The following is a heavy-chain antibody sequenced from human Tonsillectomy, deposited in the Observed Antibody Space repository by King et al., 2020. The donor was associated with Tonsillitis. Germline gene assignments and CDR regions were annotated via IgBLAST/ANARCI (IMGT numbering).Heavy chain of an antibody. CDR2: ISYDGSNK. J-gene: IGHJ3*02. CDR1: GFTFSSYG. CDR3: ATYAGPPGYYDSGSYYRDAFDI. V-gene: IGHV3-30*03. Sequence: VQLVESGGGVVQPGRSLRLSCAASGFTSCAASGFTFSSYGMHWVRQAPGKGLEWVTVISYDGSNKYYADSVKGRFTISRDNSKNTLYLQMNSLRAEDTAVYYCATYAGPPGYYDSGSYYRDAFDIWGQGTMVTVSS. D-gene: IGHD3-10*01.